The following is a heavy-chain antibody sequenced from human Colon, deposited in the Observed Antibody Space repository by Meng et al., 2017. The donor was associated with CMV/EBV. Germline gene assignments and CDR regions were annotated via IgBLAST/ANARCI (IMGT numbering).Heavy chain of an antibody. D-gene: IGHD6-19*01. J-gene: IGHJ5*02. Sequence: GESLKISCAASGFSFSDSYMSWIRQAPGKGLEWVASISGHGATLNYADSVRGRFTISRDNAKNALYLQMNSLRAEDTAVYYCAKDRDLFGSGWYGDIAWGQGTLVTVSS. CDR1: GFSFSDSY. CDR2: ISGHGATL. V-gene: IGHV3-11*01. CDR3: AKDRDLFGSGWYGDIA.